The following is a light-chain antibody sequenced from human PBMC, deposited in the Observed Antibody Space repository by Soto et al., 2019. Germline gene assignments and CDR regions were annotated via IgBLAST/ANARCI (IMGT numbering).Light chain of an antibody. CDR1: QSISTY. J-gene: IGKJ2*01. Sequence: DLQMTQSPSSLPASVGDRVTLTCRASQSISTYLNWYQQKPGKAPKLLIYAASSLQSGVPSRLSGSGSGTDFTLTISSLQAEDFATYYCQQSYTIPYTFGQGTKLEIK. CDR2: AAS. V-gene: IGKV1-39*01. CDR3: QQSYTIPYT.